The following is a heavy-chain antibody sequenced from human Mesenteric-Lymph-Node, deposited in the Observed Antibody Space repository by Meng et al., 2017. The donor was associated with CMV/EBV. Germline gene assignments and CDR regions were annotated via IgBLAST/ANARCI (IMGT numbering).Heavy chain of an antibody. CDR1: GFTFNDYA. Sequence: GGSLRLSCAASGFTFNDYAIHWVRQAPGKGLEWVSGISWNSGSKGYADSVKGRFTISRDNGKNSLYLQLNSLRAEDTAWYYCAKGVGRSRGEEAGERGGKG. CDR2: ISWNSGSK. CDR3: AKGVGRSRGEEAGER. J-gene: IGHJ6*03. V-gene: IGHV3-9*01. D-gene: IGHD3-16*01.